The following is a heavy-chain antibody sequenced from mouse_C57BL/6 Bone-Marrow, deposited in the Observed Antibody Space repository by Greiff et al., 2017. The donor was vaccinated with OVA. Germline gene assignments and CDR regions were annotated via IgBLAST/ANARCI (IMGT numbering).Heavy chain of an antibody. D-gene: IGHD2-1*01. CDR3: TTRNYGNYRDY. Sequence: EVQVVESGAELVRPGASVKLSCTASGFNIKDDYMHWVKQRPEQGLEWIGWIDPENGDTEYASKFQGKATITADTSSNTAYLQLSSLTSEDTAVYYCTTRNYGNYRDYWGQGTTLTVSS. J-gene: IGHJ2*01. CDR1: GFNIKDDY. CDR2: IDPENGDT. V-gene: IGHV14-4*01.